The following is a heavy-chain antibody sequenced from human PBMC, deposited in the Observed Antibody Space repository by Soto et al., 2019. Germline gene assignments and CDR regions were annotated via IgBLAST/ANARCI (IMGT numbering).Heavy chain of an antibody. CDR2: VSHDGRNT. J-gene: IGHJ4*02. CDR1: VFGFSNYA. D-gene: IGHD6-19*01. CDR3: AKGGRQWLVTSDFNY. Sequence: GGSLRLSCTASVFGFSNYAMNWDRLAPGKGLEWVAVVSHDGRNTHYADSVKGRFTISRDSSKNTVSLEMTSLRAEDTAVYYCAKGGRQWLVTSDFNYWGQGALVTVS. V-gene: IGHV3-30*18.